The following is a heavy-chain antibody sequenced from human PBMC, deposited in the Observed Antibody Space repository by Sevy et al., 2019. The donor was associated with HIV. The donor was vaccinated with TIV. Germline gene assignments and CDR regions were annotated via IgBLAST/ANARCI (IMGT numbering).Heavy chain of an antibody. CDR3: ARDLPSAVINPFYYYGMDV. J-gene: IGHJ6*02. CDR2: ISYDGGNI. D-gene: IGHD2-21*01. V-gene: IGHV3-30*04. CDR1: GFTFSIYA. Sequence: GGSLRLSCAASGFTFSIYAIHWVRQAPGKGLEWVTVISYDGGNIYYADSVKGRFTVSRDNSKDTVYLQMNSLRPEDTAVYYCARDLPSAVINPFYYYGMDVWGQWTTVTASS.